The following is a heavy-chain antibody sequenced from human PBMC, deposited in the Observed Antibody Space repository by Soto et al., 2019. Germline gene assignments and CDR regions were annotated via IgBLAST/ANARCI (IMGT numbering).Heavy chain of an antibody. CDR3: ASGLNGDYYWYFDL. Sequence: TSETLSLTCAVYGGSFSGYYWSWIRQPPGKGLEWIGEINHSGSTNYNPSLKSRVTISVDTSKNQFSLKLSSVTAADTAVYYCASGLNGDYYWYFDLWGRGTLVTVSS. CDR1: GGSFSGYY. D-gene: IGHD4-17*01. V-gene: IGHV4-34*01. J-gene: IGHJ2*01. CDR2: INHSGST.